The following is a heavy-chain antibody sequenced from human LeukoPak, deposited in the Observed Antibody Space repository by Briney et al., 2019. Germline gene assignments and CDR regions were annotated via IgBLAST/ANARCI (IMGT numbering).Heavy chain of an antibody. CDR3: AKNWNYYDSSGYYPGAFDI. Sequence: GGSLRLSCAASGFTFSSYAMSWVRQAPGEGLEWVSAISGSGGSTYYADSVKGRFTISRDNSKNTLYLQMNSLRAEDTAVYYCAKNWNYYDSSGYYPGAFDIWGQGTMVTVSS. CDR2: ISGSGGST. D-gene: IGHD3-22*01. CDR1: GFTFSSYA. V-gene: IGHV3-23*01. J-gene: IGHJ3*02.